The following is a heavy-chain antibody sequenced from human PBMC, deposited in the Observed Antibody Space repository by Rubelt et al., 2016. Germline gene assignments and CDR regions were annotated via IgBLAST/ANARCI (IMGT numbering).Heavy chain of an antibody. J-gene: IGHJ6*02. Sequence: QVQLQQWGAGLLKPSETLSLTCAVYGGSFSGYYWSWIRQPPGKGLEWIGEINHSGSTNYNPSLKSRVTISVDTSKNQFSLKLSSVTAADTAGYYCARGGGGSSSWLGRDYYGMDVWSQGTTVTVSS. V-gene: IGHV4-34*01. CDR3: ARGGGGSSSWLGRDYYGMDV. D-gene: IGHD6-13*01. CDR1: GGSFSGYY. CDR2: INHSGST.